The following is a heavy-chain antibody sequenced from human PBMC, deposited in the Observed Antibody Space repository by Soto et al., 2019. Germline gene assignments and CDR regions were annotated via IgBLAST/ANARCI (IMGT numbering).Heavy chain of an antibody. CDR3: AREIAAAGPPPMYNWFDP. Sequence: PSETLSLTCTVSGGSLSRSTWWSWVRQPPGKALEWLGEIYYTGGTKYNPSLNSRVTISADQSKNDFSLRLNSVTAADTAVYYCAREIAAAGPPPMYNWFDPWGQGTLVTVPQ. V-gene: IGHV4-4*02. CDR1: GGSLSRSTW. D-gene: IGHD6-13*01. CDR2: IYYTGGT. J-gene: IGHJ5*02.